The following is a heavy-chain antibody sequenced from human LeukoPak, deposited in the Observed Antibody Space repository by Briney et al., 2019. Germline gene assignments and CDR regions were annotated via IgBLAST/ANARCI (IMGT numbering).Heavy chain of an antibody. V-gene: IGHV4-39*07. CDR2: IYYSGST. CDR3: ARVFDSGSQAYFYYMDV. CDR1: GGSISSSSYY. Sequence: TSETLSLTCTVSGGSISSSSYYWGWIRQPPGKGLEWIGSIYYSGSTYYNPSLKSRVTMSVDTSKNQFSLKVSSVTAADTAVYYCARVFDSGSQAYFYYMDVWGKGTTVTIFS. D-gene: IGHD3-10*01. J-gene: IGHJ6*03.